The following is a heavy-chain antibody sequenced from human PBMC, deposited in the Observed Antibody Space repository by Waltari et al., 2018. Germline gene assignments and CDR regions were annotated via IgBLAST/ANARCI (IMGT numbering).Heavy chain of an antibody. D-gene: IGHD6-13*01. J-gene: IGHJ4*02. V-gene: IGHV4-59*01. CDR3: ARTPGIAADYYFDY. CDR1: GGSISSYY. Sequence: QVQLQESGSGLVKPSETLSLTCTVSGGSISSYYWSWLRQPPGKGLEWIGYIYYSGSTNYNPSLKSRVTISVDTSKNQFSLKLSSVTAADTAVYYCARTPGIAADYYFDYWGQGTLVTVSS. CDR2: IYYSGST.